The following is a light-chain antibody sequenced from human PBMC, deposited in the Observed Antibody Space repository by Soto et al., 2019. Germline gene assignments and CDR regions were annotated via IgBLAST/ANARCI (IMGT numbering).Light chain of an antibody. V-gene: IGLV6-57*03. J-gene: IGLJ2*01. CDR2: EDN. CDR3: QSYDSSNPHVV. CDR1: GGSIASNY. Sequence: NFMLTQPHSVSESPGKTVTISCTRSGGSIASNYVQWYQQRPGSAPTTVIYEDNQRPSGVPDRFSGSIDSSSNSASLTISGLKTEDEADYYCQSYDSSNPHVVFGGGTKLTVL.